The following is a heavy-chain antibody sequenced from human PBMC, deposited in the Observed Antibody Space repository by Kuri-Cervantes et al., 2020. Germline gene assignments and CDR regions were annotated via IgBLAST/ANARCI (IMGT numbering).Heavy chain of an antibody. Sequence: GESLKISCAASGFTFSDYYMSWIRQAPGKGLEWVAVISYDGSNKYYADSVKGRFTISRDNSKNTLYLQMNSLRAEDTAVYYCAKGGGITIFGVVMGGMDVWGQGTTVTVSS. D-gene: IGHD3-3*01. CDR1: GFTFSDYY. V-gene: IGHV3-30*18. CDR3: AKGGGITIFGVVMGGMDV. J-gene: IGHJ6*02. CDR2: ISYDGSNK.